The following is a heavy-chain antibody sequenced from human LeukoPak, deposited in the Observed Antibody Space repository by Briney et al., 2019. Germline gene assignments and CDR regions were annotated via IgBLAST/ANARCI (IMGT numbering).Heavy chain of an antibody. CDR3: ARGTSWAIDY. CDR2: IYYSGST. CDR1: GCSISSYY. J-gene: IGHJ4*02. Sequence: SETLSLTCTVSGCSISSYYWSWIRQPPGKGLEWIGYIYYSGSTNYNPSLKSRVTRSVDTSKNQFSLKLSSVTAADTAVYYCARGTSWAIDYWGQGTLVTVSS. D-gene: IGHD3-16*01. V-gene: IGHV4-59*01.